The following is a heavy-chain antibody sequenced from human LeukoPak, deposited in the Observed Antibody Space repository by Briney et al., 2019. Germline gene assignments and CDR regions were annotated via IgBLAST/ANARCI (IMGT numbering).Heavy chain of an antibody. V-gene: IGHV1-69*05. J-gene: IGHJ4*02. CDR3: ARAIAASDLSDY. D-gene: IGHD6-13*01. Sequence: SVKVSCKASGGTFSSYAISWVRQAPGQGLEWMGGIIPIFGTANYAQKFQGRVTMTRDTSTSTVYMELSSLRSEDTAVYYCARAIAASDLSDYWGQGTLVTVSS. CDR1: GGTFSSYA. CDR2: IIPIFGTA.